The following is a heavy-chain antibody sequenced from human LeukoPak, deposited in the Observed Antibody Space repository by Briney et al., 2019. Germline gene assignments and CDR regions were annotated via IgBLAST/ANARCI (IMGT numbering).Heavy chain of an antibody. Sequence: SETLSLTCSVSGDSIRSCTYSWGWIRQPPGKGLEWIGSISYTGSTYYNPSLKSRVTISVDTSKNQFPLKMSSVTAADTAVYYCARHAGGIAASGTRPFDYWGQGTLVTVSS. CDR2: ISYTGST. CDR1: GDSIRSCTYS. V-gene: IGHV4-39*01. J-gene: IGHJ4*02. CDR3: ARHAGGIAASGTRPFDY. D-gene: IGHD6-13*01.